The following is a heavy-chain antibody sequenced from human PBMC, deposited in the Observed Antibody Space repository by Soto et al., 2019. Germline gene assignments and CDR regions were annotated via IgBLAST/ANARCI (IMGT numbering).Heavy chain of an antibody. J-gene: IGHJ4*02. D-gene: IGHD2-15*01. Sequence: ASVKVSCKVSGYTLTELSMHWVRQAPGKGLEWMGGFDPEDGETIYAQKFQGRVTMTEDTSTDTAYMELSSLRSEDTAVYYCATPELGYCSGGSCFKIWGQGTLVTVSS. CDR3: ATPELGYCSGGSCFKI. CDR2: FDPEDGET. CDR1: GYTLTELS. V-gene: IGHV1-24*01.